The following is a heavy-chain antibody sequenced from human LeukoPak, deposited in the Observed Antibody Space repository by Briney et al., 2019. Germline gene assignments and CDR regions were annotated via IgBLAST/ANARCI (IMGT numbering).Heavy chain of an antibody. CDR2: INHSGST. D-gene: IGHD3-22*01. V-gene: IGHV4-34*01. CDR3: ARISPYYYDSSGYYSHDAFDI. Sequence: PSETLSLTCAVYGGSFSGYYWSWIRQPPGKGLEWIGEINHSGSTNYNPSLKSRVTISVDTSKNQFSLKLSSVTAADTTVYYCARISPYYYDSSGYYSHDAFDIWGQGTMVTVSS. J-gene: IGHJ3*02. CDR1: GGSFSGYY.